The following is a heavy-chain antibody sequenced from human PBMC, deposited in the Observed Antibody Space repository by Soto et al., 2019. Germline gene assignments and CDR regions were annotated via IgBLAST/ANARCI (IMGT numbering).Heavy chain of an antibody. CDR2: ISYDGSNK. V-gene: IGHV3-30-3*01. J-gene: IGHJ4*02. CDR1: GFTFSSYA. Sequence: QVQLVESEGGVVQPGRSLRLSCAASGFTFSSYAMHWVSQAPGKGLEWVAVISYDGSNKYYADSVKGRFTISRDNSKNTLYLQMNSLRAEDTAVYYCARDQVRVGATHGDYWGQGTLVTVSS. CDR3: ARDQVRVGATHGDY. D-gene: IGHD1-26*01.